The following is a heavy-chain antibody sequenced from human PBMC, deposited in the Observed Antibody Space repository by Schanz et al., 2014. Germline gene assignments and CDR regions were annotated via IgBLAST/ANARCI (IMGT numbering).Heavy chain of an antibody. CDR1: GYTFTSYG. CDR3: AREVGLYDRGWFDP. V-gene: IGHV1-18*01. Sequence: QVQLVQSGAEVKKPGASVKVSCKASGYTFTSYGISWVRQAPGQGLEWMGMINPSGGSTTYAQKFQGRVTMTTDTSTSTAYMELRSLRSDDTAVYYCAREVGLYDRGWFDPWGQGTLVTVSS. J-gene: IGHJ5*02. D-gene: IGHD3-22*01. CDR2: INPSGGST.